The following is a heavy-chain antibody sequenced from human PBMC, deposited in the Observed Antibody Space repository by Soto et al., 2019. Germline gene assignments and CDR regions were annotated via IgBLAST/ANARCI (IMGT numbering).Heavy chain of an antibody. Sequence: GGSLRLSCAASGFTFSNYWLSWVRQAPGKGLEWVASIKQDGGEKYFVDSVKGRFTISRDNAKNSLYLQMNSLRAEDTAVYYCARAIYGTPVDYWGQGTLVTV. J-gene: IGHJ4*02. D-gene: IGHD3-10*01. CDR2: IKQDGGEK. CDR1: GFTFSNYW. V-gene: IGHV3-7*01. CDR3: ARAIYGTPVDY.